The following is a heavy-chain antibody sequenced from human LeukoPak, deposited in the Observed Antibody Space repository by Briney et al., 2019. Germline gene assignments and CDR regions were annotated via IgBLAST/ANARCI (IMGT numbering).Heavy chain of an antibody. CDR1: GFTVSSNY. D-gene: IGHD6-19*01. J-gene: IGHJ4*02. Sequence: PGGSLRLSCAASGFTVSSNYMTWVRPAPGKGLEWVSVIYSGGSTYYADSVKGRFTISRDNSKSTLYLQMNSLRVEDTAVYYCARGIAVADTGFFDYWGQGTLVTVSS. CDR2: IYSGGST. CDR3: ARGIAVADTGFFDY. V-gene: IGHV3-66*01.